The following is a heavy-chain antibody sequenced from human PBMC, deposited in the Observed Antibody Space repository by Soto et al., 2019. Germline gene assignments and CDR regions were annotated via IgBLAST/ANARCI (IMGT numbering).Heavy chain of an antibody. CDR2: MNPNSGNT. CDR3: ARGHGSWFGELWLFDP. CDR1: GYTFTSYD. D-gene: IGHD3-10*01. Sequence: ASVKVSCKASGYTFTSYDMNWVRQATGQGLEWMGWMNPNSGNTGYAQKFQGRVTMTRNTSISTAYMELSSLRSEDTAVYYCARGHGSWFGELWLFDPWGQGTLVTVSS. V-gene: IGHV1-8*01. J-gene: IGHJ5*02.